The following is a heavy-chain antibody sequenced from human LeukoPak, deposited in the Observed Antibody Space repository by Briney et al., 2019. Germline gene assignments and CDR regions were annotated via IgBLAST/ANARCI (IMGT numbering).Heavy chain of an antibody. V-gene: IGHV4-59*01. J-gene: IGHJ6*03. CDR3: ARVWPPKIYSLRDYYYMDV. CDR1: GGSISSYY. D-gene: IGHD2-15*01. CDR2: IYYSGST. Sequence: SETLSLTCTVSGGSISSYYWSWIRQPPGKGLGWIGYIYYSGSTNYNPSLKSRVTISVDTSKNQFSLKLSSVTAADTAVYYCARVWPPKIYSLRDYYYMDVWGKGTTATVSS.